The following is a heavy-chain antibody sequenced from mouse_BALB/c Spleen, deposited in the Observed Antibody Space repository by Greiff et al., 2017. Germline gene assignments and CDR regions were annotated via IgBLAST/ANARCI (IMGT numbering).Heavy chain of an antibody. V-gene: IGHV2-9*02. CDR1: GFSLTSYG. D-gene: IGHD2-14*01. J-gene: IGHJ4*01. Sequence: VQLQQSGPGLVAPSQSLSITCTVSGFSLTSYGVHWVRQPPGKGLEWLGVIWAGGSTNYNSALMSRLSISKDNSKSQVFLKMNSLQNDDTAMYYCARGDYRYDERDYYAMDYWGQGTSVTVSA. CDR2: IWAGGST. CDR3: ARGDYRYDERDYYAMDY.